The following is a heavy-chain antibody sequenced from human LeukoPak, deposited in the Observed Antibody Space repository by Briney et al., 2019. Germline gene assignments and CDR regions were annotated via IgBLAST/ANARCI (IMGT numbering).Heavy chain of an antibody. V-gene: IGHV3-7*01. CDR1: GITFRNYW. D-gene: IGHD2-15*01. Sequence: PGGPLRLPCVASGITFRNYWMSWVRQAPGKGLEWVANKNPDGSTENYVPSVKGRFTLSRDNARNSLSLQMNSLRAEDTAVYYCATEPGIGYAFDIWGRGTMVTVSS. J-gene: IGHJ3*02. CDR3: ATEPGIGYAFDI. CDR2: KNPDGSTE.